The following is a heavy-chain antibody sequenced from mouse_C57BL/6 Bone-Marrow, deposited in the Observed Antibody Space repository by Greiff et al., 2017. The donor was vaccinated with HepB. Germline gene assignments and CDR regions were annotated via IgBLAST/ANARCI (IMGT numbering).Heavy chain of an antibody. Sequence: QVQLQQSGAELVRPGTSVKVSCKASGYAFTNYLIEWVKQRPGQGLEWIGVINPGSGGTNYNEKFKGKATLTADKSSSTAYMQLSSLTSEDSAVYCCARADSSGLAWFAYWGQGTLVTVSA. CDR3: ARADSSGLAWFAY. J-gene: IGHJ3*01. V-gene: IGHV1-54*01. CDR1: GYAFTNYL. D-gene: IGHD3-2*02. CDR2: INPGSGGT.